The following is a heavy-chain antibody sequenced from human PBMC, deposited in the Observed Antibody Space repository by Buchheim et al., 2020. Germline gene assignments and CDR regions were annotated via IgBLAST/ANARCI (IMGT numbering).Heavy chain of an antibody. CDR3: ARRGYDFWSGYSFSWYFDL. CDR1: GVSISSSNW. Sequence: QVQLQESGPGLVEPSGTLSLTCAVSGVSISSSNWWSWVRQPPGEGLEWIGEMHHGGTTNYNPSLKSRVTISVDKSKNQFSLKLSSVTAADTAVYYCARRGYDFWSGYSFSWYFDLWGRGTL. V-gene: IGHV4-4*02. CDR2: MHHGGTT. D-gene: IGHD3-3*01. J-gene: IGHJ2*01.